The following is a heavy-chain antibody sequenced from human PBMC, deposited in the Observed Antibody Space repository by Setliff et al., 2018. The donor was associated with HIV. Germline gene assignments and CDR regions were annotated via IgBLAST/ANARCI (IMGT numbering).Heavy chain of an antibody. CDR3: ARAPLAIVGATTIDY. D-gene: IGHD1-26*01. J-gene: IGHJ4*02. V-gene: IGHV1-46*01. CDR1: GGTFSSYA. CDR2: INPSGGST. Sequence: ASVKVSCKASGGTFSSYAISWVRQAPGQGLEWMGIINPSGGSTSYAQKFQGRVTMTRDTSTSTVYMELSSLRSEDTAVYYCARAPLAIVGATTIDYWGQGTLVTVSS.